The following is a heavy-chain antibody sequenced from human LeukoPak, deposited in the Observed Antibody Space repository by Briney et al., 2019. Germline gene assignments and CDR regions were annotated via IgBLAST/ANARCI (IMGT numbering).Heavy chain of an antibody. D-gene: IGHD3-10*01. CDR1: GFTFSNYW. Sequence: GGSLRLSCAASGFTFSNYWVQWVRQAPGKGLVWVSRINRDGSTTNYADPVKGRFTVSRDNAKNTLNLQMNSLRAEDTAVYYCARDKKSGESSEIDYWGQGTLVTVSS. V-gene: IGHV3-74*01. J-gene: IGHJ4*02. CDR2: INRDGSTT. CDR3: ARDKKSGESSEIDY.